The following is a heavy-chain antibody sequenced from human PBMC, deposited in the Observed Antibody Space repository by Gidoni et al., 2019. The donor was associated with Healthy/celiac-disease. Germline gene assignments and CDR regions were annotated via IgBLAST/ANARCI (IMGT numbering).Heavy chain of an antibody. D-gene: IGHD1-26*01. J-gene: IGHJ4*02. Sequence: QITLKESGPTLVKPTQTLPLTCTFPGFSLSTRGVGVGWIRQPPGKALEWLALIYWDDDKRYSPSLKSRLTITKVTSKNQVVLTMTNMDPVDTATYYCAHLPVGGSYDYWGQGTLVTVSS. CDR1: GFSLSTRGVG. CDR3: AHLPVGGSYDY. CDR2: IYWDDDK. V-gene: IGHV2-5*02.